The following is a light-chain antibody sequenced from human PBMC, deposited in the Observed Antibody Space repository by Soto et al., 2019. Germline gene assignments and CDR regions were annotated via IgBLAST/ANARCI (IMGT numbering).Light chain of an antibody. V-gene: IGLV2-8*01. J-gene: IGLJ1*01. CDR2: EVS. CDR1: SSDVGGYNY. Sequence: SALTRPPSASGSPGQSVTISCTGTSSDVGGYNYVSWYQQHPGKAPKLMIYEVSKRPSGVPDRFSGSKSGNTASLTVSGLQAEDEADYYCTSYAGSNNFFYVFGTGTKVTVL. CDR3: TSYAGSNNFFYV.